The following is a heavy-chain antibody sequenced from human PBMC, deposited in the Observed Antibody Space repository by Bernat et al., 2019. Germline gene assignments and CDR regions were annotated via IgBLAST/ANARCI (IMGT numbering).Heavy chain of an antibody. V-gene: IGHV3-30*18. CDR3: AKERDSSNWYGGGFDY. CDR1: GFTFSNYW. Sequence: VQLVESGGGFVQPGGSLRLSCAASGFTFSNYWMHWVRQAPGKGLEWVAVISNDGRNKYYADSVKDRLTISRDNSQNTLYLQMNSLRVEDTAVYYCAKERDSSNWYGGGFDYWGQGTLVTVSS. D-gene: IGHD6-13*01. CDR2: ISNDGRNK. J-gene: IGHJ4*02.